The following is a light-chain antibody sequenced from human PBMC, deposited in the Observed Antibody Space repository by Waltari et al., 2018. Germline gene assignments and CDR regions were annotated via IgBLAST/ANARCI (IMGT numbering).Light chain of an antibody. CDR2: AGS. CDR3: QQADSFPIT. Sequence: DIQMTQSPSSGSASIGDRVTIPCRASQDIRRWLAWYQQKPGKAPKFLIYAGSSLQRGVPSRFSGSGSGTDFTLTISSLQPEDFATYYCQQADSFPITFGQGTRLEIK. J-gene: IGKJ5*01. V-gene: IGKV1-12*01. CDR1: QDIRRW.